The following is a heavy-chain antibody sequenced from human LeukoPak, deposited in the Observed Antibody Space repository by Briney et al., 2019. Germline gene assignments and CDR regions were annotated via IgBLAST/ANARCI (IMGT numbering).Heavy chain of an antibody. Sequence: GRSLRLSCAASGFTFSSYAMHWVRQAPGKGLEWVAVISYDGSNKYYADSVKGRFTISRDNSKNTLYLQMNSLRAEDTAVYYCADEGSGNYSFDYWGQGTLVTVSS. CDR1: GFTFSSYA. CDR2: ISYDGSNK. J-gene: IGHJ4*02. CDR3: ADEGSGNYSFDY. V-gene: IGHV3-30-3*01. D-gene: IGHD1-26*01.